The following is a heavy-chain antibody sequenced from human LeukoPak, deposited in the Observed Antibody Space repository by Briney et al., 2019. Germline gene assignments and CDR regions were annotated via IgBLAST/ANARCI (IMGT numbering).Heavy chain of an antibody. D-gene: IGHD3-10*01. V-gene: IGHV3-20*04. J-gene: IGHJ3*02. CDR1: GFTFDDYG. Sequence: GGSLRLSCAASGFTFDDYGMSWVRQAPGKGLEWVSGINWNGGSTGYADSVKGRFTISRDNAKNSLYLQTNSLRAEDTALYYCARAAYGSGSSGAFDIWGQGTMVTVSS. CDR2: INWNGGST. CDR3: ARAAYGSGSSGAFDI.